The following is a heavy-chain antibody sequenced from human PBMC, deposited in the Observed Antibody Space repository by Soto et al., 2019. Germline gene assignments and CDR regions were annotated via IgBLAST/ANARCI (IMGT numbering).Heavy chain of an antibody. D-gene: IGHD1-26*01. CDR3: ASLVGWEPSSTDNWFDP. J-gene: IGHJ5*02. Sequence: QVQLVQSGAEVKKPGSSVKVSCKASGGTFSSYAISWVLQAPGQGLEWMGGIIPIFGTANYAQKFQGRVTITADESTSTAYMELSSLRSEDTAVYYCASLVGWEPSSTDNWFDPWGQGTLVTVSS. CDR1: GGTFSSYA. CDR2: IIPIFGTA. V-gene: IGHV1-69*12.